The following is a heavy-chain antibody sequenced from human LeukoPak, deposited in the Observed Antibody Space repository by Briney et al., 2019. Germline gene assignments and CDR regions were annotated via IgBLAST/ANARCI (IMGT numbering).Heavy chain of an antibody. Sequence: PGGSLRLSCAASGFTFNNNYMSWVRQAPGKGLEWVSVIFRDDTTYYADSVKGRFTISRDNPKNTLYLQMNNLRAEDTAVYYCARAAYDIDSYIVNHDYWGQGTLVTVSS. D-gene: IGHD3-16*02. V-gene: IGHV3-53*01. CDR2: IFRDDTT. CDR3: ARAAYDIDSYIVNHDY. CDR1: GFTFNNNY. J-gene: IGHJ4*02.